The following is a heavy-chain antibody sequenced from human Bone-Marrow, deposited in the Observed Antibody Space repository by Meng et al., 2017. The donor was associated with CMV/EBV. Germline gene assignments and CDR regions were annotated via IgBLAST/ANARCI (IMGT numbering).Heavy chain of an antibody. D-gene: IGHD2-2*01. J-gene: IGHJ4*02. CDR2: IYNSGPT. Sequence: RCRSYYWCWLSLPPGKGLEWIGNIYNSGPTYYNASLQGGVTISVGTSKNQFSLKVNSVTAADTAVYYCARPSDPSSSLLSSYVDYWGLGALVTVSS. CDR1: RCRSYY. V-gene: IGHV4-39*01. CDR3: ARPSDPSSSLLSSYVDY.